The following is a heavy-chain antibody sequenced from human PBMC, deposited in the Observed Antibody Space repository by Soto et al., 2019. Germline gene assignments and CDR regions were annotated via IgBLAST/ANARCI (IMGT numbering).Heavy chain of an antibody. CDR2: ISYDGSNK. CDR3: AKEVRDYYYYGMDV. V-gene: IGHV3-30*18. D-gene: IGHD2-2*01. CDR1: GFTFSSYG. J-gene: IGHJ6*02. Sequence: GGSLRLSCAASGFTFSSYGMHRVRQAPGKGLEWVAVISYDGSNKYYADSVKGRFTISRDNSKNTLYLQMNSLRAEDTAVYYCAKEVRDYYYYGMDVWGQGTTVTVSS.